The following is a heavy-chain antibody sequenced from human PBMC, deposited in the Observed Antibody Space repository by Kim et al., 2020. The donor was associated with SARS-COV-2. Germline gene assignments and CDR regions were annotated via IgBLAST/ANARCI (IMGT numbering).Heavy chain of an antibody. J-gene: IGHJ5*02. D-gene: IGHD2-15*01. CDR3: ARGARDIVVVVAATENWFDP. CDR2: ISSSSSYI. V-gene: IGHV3-21*01. Sequence: GGSLRLSCAASGFTFSSYSMNWVRQAPGKGLEWVSSISSSSSYIYYADSVKGRFTISRDNAKNSLYLQMNSLRAEDTAVYYCARGARDIVVVVAATENWFDPWGQGTLVTVSS. CDR1: GFTFSSYS.